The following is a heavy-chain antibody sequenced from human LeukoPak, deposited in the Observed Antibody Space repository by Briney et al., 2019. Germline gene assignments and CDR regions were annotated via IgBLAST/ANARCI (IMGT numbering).Heavy chain of an antibody. Sequence: SEALSDTPILPLDSLRGYNPSCIPHPPGKGLERIGCFYNSGSTNYNPSLKSRVTIQVDTSKSQYSLKLSSVAAADTAVYYCARHAGGYSFDYWGQGTLVTVSS. D-gene: IGHD5-18*01. CDR2: FYNSGST. V-gene: IGHV4-59*08. J-gene: IGHJ4*02. CDR3: ARHAGGYSFDY. CDR1: LDSLRGYN.